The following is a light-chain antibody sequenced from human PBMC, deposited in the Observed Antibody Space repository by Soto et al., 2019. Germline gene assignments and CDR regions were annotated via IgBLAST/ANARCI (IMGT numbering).Light chain of an antibody. CDR2: DTR. CDR1: TGAVTSGHY. V-gene: IGLV7-46*01. J-gene: IGLJ7*01. Sequence: QAVVTQEPSLTVSPGGTVTLTCGSSTGAVTSGHYPYWFQQKPGQAPRTLIYDTRNKHSWTPARFSGSLLGGKAALTLSGAQPEDEADYYCLLSYSGGRPVFGGGTQLTVL. CDR3: LLSYSGGRPV.